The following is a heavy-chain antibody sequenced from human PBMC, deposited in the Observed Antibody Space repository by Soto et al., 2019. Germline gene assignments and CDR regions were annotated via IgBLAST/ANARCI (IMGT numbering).Heavy chain of an antibody. CDR2: IWYDGSNK. D-gene: IGHD6-13*01. J-gene: IGHJ4*02. CDR1: GFTFSSYG. Sequence: SLRLSCAASGFTFSSYGMHWVRQAPGKGLEWVAVIWYDGSNKYYADSVKGRFTISRDNSKNTLYLQMKTLRAEDTAVYYCAKVSSSWYAGFFDLWGQGTLVTVSS. CDR3: AKVSSSWYAGFFDL. V-gene: IGHV3-33*06.